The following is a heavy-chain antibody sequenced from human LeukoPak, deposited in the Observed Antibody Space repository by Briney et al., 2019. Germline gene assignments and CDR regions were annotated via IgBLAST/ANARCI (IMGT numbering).Heavy chain of an antibody. D-gene: IGHD3-16*02. CDR1: GGSISSYS. J-gene: IGHJ3*02. CDR3: ARDSGDYVWGSYRGDAFDI. V-gene: IGHV4-59*12. CDR2: IYYSGST. Sequence: SETLSLTCTVSGGSISSYSWSWIRQPPGKGLEWIGYIYYSGSTNYNPSLKSRLTISVDTSKNQFSLKMSSVTAADTAVYYCARDSGDYVWGSYRGDAFDIWGQGTMVTVSS.